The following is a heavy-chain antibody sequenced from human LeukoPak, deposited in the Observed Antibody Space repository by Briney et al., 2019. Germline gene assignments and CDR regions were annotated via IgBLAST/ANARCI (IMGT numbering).Heavy chain of an antibody. CDR3: ARDLDGYFDY. Sequence: PSQTLSLTCAVSGGSISSGGYSWSWIRQPPGKGLEWIGYIYYSGSTYYNPSHKSRVTISVDTSKNQFSLKLSSVTAADTAVYYCARDLDGYFDYWGQGTLVTVSS. CDR1: GGSISSGGYS. J-gene: IGHJ4*02. D-gene: IGHD5-24*01. V-gene: IGHV4-30-4*07. CDR2: IYYSGST.